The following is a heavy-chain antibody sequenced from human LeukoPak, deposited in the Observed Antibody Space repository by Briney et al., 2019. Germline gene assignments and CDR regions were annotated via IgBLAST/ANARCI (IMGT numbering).Heavy chain of an antibody. D-gene: IGHD6-19*01. CDR1: GGSISSYY. Sequence: NPSETLSLTCTVSGGSISSYYWSWIRQPPGKGLEWIGYIYYSGSTNYNPSLKSRVTISVDTSKNQFSLKLSSVTAADTAVYYCARDDNSSGWYNWFDPWGQGTLVTVSS. J-gene: IGHJ5*02. V-gene: IGHV4-59*01. CDR3: ARDDNSSGWYNWFDP. CDR2: IYYSGST.